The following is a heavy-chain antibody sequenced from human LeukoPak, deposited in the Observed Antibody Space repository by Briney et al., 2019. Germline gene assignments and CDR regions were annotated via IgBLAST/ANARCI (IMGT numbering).Heavy chain of an antibody. CDR2: IYHSGST. J-gene: IGHJ4*02. CDR3: ASGGRVLVFIY. CDR1: GGSISSGGYS. D-gene: IGHD3-10*01. Sequence: PSETLSLTCAVSGGSISSGGYSWSWIRQPPGKGLEWIGYIYHSGSTYYNPSLKSRVTISVDRSKNQFSLKLSSVTAADTAVYYCASGGRVLVFIYWGQGTLVTVSS. V-gene: IGHV4-30-2*01.